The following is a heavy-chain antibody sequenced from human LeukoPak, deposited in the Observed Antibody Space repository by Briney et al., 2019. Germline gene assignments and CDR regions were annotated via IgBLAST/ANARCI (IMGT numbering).Heavy chain of an antibody. J-gene: IGHJ4*02. V-gene: IGHV1-69*06. CDR1: GGTFSSYA. CDR3: ARGDPSTDSGYGY. CDR2: IIPIFGTA. D-gene: IGHD5-12*01. Sequence: SVKVACKASGGTFSSYAISWVRQAPGQGLEWMGGIIPIFGTANYAQKFQGRVTVTADKSTSTAYMELSSLRSEDTAVYYCARGDPSTDSGYGYWGQGTLVTVSS.